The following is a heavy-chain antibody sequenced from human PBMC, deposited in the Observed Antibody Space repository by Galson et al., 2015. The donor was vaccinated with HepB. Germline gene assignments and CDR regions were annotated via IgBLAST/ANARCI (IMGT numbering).Heavy chain of an antibody. CDR2: VSGYDGRA. V-gene: IGHV1-18*01. CDR3: ARDSRLELQLNNYYSYGMDV. CDR1: GYDFDKYG. D-gene: IGHD1-7*01. Sequence: SVKVSCKASGYDFDKYGLSWVRQAPGQGLEWMGWVSGYDGRANYSPKSQGSVTMTKQTSTGTAYLEKKSLRSDDTAVYYCARDSRLELQLNNYYSYGMDVLGQGAAVIVS. J-gene: IGHJ6*02.